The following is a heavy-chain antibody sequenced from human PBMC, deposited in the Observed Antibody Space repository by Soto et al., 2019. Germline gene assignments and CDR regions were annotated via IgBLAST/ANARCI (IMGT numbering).Heavy chain of an antibody. D-gene: IGHD2-2*01. V-gene: IGHV1-24*01. CDR2: FDPEDGET. J-gene: IGHJ4*02. CDR3: ATLLGYCSSTSCPFDY. CDR1: GYTLTELS. Sequence: ASVKVSCKVSGYTLTELSMHWVRQAPGKGLEWMGGFDPEDGETIYAQKFQGRVTMTEDTSTDTAYMELSSLRSEDTAVYYCATLLGYCSSTSCPFDYWGQGTLVTVS.